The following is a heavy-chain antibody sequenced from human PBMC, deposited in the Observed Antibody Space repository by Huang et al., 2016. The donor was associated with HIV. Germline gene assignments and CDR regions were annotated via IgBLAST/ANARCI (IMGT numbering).Heavy chain of an antibody. J-gene: IGHJ3*01. D-gene: IGHD3-16*01. Sequence: QVQLVQSGAEVRKPGSSVKVSCRASGGSFNNFGINWVRQAPGQGIEWMGWIIPRFGTRNDAQRVQGRVTITADETTGVVYMELSSLRSDDTAVYFCAKRGGAWGSPYAFDLWGPGTMVTVSS. CDR2: IIPRFGTR. CDR1: GGSFNNFG. V-gene: IGHV1-69*13. CDR3: AKRGGAWGSPYAFDL.